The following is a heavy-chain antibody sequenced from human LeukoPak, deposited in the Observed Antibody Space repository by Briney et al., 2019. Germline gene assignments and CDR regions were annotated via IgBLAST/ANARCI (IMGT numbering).Heavy chain of an antibody. CDR1: GGSISSGSDY. CDR3: ARESLGPPYYFDY. CDR2: IYTSGST. D-gene: IGHD1-26*01. Sequence: KPSQTLSLTCNVSGGSISSGSDYWSWIRQPAGKGLEWTGRIYTSGSTNYNPSLKSRVTISVDTSKNQFSLKLTSVTAADTAVYYCARESLGPPYYFDYWGQGTLVTVSS. V-gene: IGHV4-61*02. J-gene: IGHJ4*02.